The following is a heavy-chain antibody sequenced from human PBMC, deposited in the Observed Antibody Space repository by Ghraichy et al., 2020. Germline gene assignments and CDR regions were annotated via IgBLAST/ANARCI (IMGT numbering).Heavy chain of an antibody. J-gene: IGHJ4*02. CDR2: ISSSNTYI. D-gene: IGHD6-13*01. Sequence: LSLTCVASGFTFSGYSMNWVRQAPGKGLEWVSFISSSNTYIYYVDSVKGRFTISRDNAKNSLYLQMNSLRAEDTAVYYCARSGPSSSWYPIDYWGQGNLVTVSS. CDR3: ARSGPSSSWYPIDY. V-gene: IGHV3-21*01. CDR1: GFTFSGYS.